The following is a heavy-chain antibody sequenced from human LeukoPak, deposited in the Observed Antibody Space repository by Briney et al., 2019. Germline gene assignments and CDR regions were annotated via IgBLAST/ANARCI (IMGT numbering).Heavy chain of an antibody. CDR1: GYTFTGYY. CDR3: ATDPAAAGSFDY. V-gene: IGHV1-2*04. CDR2: INPNSGGT. Sequence: ASVKVSCKASGYTFTGYYMHWVRQAPGQGLEWMGWINPNSGGTNYAQKFQGWVTLTRDTSISTAYMELSRLGSDDTAVYYCATDPAAAGSFDYWGQGTLVTVSS. D-gene: IGHD6-13*01. J-gene: IGHJ4*02.